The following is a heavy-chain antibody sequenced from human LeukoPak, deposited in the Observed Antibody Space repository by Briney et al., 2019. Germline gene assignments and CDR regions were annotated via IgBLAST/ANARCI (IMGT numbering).Heavy chain of an antibody. CDR2: ISAYNGDT. J-gene: IGHJ4*02. D-gene: IGHD7-27*01. Sequence: ASVKVSCKASGYTFKTYSFTWVRQAPGQGLEWMGRISAYNGDTNYAQKFQGRVALTADTLTRTGYMELRSLRSDDTAVYYCARALSLDWGDDYWGQGTLVTVSS. V-gene: IGHV1-18*01. CDR1: GYTFKTYS. CDR3: ARALSLDWGDDY.